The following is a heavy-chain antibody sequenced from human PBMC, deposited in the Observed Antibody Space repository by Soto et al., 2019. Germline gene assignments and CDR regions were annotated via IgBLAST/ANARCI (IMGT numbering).Heavy chain of an antibody. CDR2: ISYSGNT. D-gene: IGHD2-21*01. CDR3: ARAPMVLARSYFDS. Sequence: WETLSLTCTVSGGSISNFDWSWIRQPPGKGLEWIGYISYSGNTNYNPSLKSRVSISVDTSKNQLSLNLTSVTAADTAVYYCARAPMVLARSYFDSWGKGTLVTVSS. V-gene: IGHV4-59*01. J-gene: IGHJ4*02. CDR1: GGSISNFD.